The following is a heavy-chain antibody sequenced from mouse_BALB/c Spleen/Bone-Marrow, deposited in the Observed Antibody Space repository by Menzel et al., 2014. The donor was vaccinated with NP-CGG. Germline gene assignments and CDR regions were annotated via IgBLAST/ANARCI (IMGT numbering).Heavy chain of an antibody. J-gene: IGHJ2*01. Sequence: EVMLVESGEDLVKSGGSLILSCAASGFTFSSYGMSWVRQTPDKRLEWVATITSGGRYTYYPDSVKGRFTISRDNAKNTLYLQMSSLKSEDTAMYYCARRGGEKDYFDYWGQSTTLTVS. CDR3: ARRGGEKDYFDY. V-gene: IGHV5-6*01. CDR1: GFTFSSYG. CDR2: ITSGGRYT.